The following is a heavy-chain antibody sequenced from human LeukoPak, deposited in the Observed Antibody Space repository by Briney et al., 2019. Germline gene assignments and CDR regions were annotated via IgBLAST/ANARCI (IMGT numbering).Heavy chain of an antibody. CDR1: GGTFSSYA. Sequence: SVKVSCKASGGTFSSYAISWVRQAPGQGLEWMGGIIPIFGTANYAQKFQGRVTITTDESTSTAYMELSSLRSEDTAVYYCAREPSDNWQREDLWGRGTLVIVSS. CDR2: IIPIFGTA. J-gene: IGHJ5*02. CDR3: AREPSDNWQREDL. D-gene: IGHD5-24*01. V-gene: IGHV1-69*05.